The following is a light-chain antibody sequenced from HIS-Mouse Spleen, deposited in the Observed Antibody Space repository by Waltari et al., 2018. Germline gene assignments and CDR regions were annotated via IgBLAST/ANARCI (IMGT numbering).Light chain of an antibody. CDR1: SSDVGSYNL. J-gene: IGLJ3*02. CDR2: EGS. V-gene: IGLV2-23*01. CDR3: CSYAGSSTWV. Sequence: QSALTQPASVSGSPGQSITISCTGTSSDVGSYNLVSWYQQHPGKAPKLMIYEGSKRPSGVSIRFSGSKSGNTASLTIAGLQDEDEADYYCCSYAGSSTWVFGGGTKLTVL.